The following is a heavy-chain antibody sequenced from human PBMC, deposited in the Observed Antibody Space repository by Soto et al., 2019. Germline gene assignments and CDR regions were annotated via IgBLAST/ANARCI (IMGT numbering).Heavy chain of an antibody. CDR2: IYNIGST. D-gene: IGHD3-22*01. Sequence: SETLSLTCTVSGGSISGYYWSWLRQPPGKGLEWIGYIYNIGSTNYNPSLRSRVTMSIDTSQEQFSLKLSSVTATDTAVYYCARLGHVYYYDSSGYREYFQHWGQGTLVTVSS. J-gene: IGHJ1*01. CDR3: ARLGHVYYYDSSGYREYFQH. V-gene: IGHV4-59*08. CDR1: GGSISGYY.